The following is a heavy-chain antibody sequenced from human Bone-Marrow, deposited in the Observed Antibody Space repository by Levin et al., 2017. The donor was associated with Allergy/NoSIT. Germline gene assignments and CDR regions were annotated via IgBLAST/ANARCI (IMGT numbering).Heavy chain of an antibody. J-gene: IGHJ5*02. CDR2: ISYDGSNK. V-gene: IGHV3-30*18. Sequence: GGSLRLSCAASGFTFSSYGMHWVRQAPGKGLEWVAVISYDGSNKYYADSVKGRFTISRDNSKNTLYLQMNSLRAEDTAVYYCAKTPYCSGGSCYSSYNWFDPWGQGTLVTVSS. CDR1: GFTFSSYG. D-gene: IGHD2-15*01. CDR3: AKTPYCSGGSCYSSYNWFDP.